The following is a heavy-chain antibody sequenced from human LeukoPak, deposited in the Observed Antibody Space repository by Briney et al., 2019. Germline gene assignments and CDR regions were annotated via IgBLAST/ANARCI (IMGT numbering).Heavy chain of an antibody. V-gene: IGHV4-4*07. CDR3: ARLTIVGASFYFDY. J-gene: IGHJ4*02. D-gene: IGHD1-26*01. Sequence: SETLSLTCTVSGGSISSYYWSWIRQPAGKGLEWIGRIYTSGSTNYNPSLKSRVTMSVDTSKNQFSLKLSSVTAADTAVYYCARLTIVGASFYFDYWGQGTLVTVSS. CDR2: IYTSGST. CDR1: GGSISSYY.